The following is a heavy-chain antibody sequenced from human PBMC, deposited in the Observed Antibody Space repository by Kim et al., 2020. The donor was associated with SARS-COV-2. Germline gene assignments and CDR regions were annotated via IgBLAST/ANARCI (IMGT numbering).Heavy chain of an antibody. CDR3: TNVAGTTLAFCDAFDI. Sequence: GGSLRLSCAASGFTFSGSAIHWVRQASGKGLEWVGRIRSKANSYATAYAASVKGRFTISRDDSKYTAYLPMNSLKTEDTAVYYCTNVAGTTLAFCDAFDIWGQGTMVTASS. D-gene: IGHD1-1*01. CDR1: GFTFSGSA. J-gene: IGHJ3*02. CDR2: IRSKANSYAT. V-gene: IGHV3-73*01.